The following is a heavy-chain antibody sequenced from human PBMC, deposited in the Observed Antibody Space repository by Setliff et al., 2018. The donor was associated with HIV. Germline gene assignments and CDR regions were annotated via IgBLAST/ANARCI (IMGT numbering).Heavy chain of an antibody. Sequence: PSETLSLTCTVSGGSISSHYWSWIRQPPGKGLEWIGSIYYSGSTNYNPSLKSRVTISVDTSKNQFSLKLSSVTAADTAVYYCGRDSGGWYGGGLRAYGMDVWGQGTTVTVSS. V-gene: IGHV4-59*11. CDR2: IYYSGST. CDR1: GGSISSHY. CDR3: GRDSGGWYGGGLRAYGMDV. D-gene: IGHD6-19*01. J-gene: IGHJ6*02.